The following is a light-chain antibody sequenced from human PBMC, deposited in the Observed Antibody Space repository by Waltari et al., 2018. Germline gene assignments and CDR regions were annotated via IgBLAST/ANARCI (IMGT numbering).Light chain of an antibody. V-gene: IGKV3-20*01. CDR1: QSISKY. CDR2: AAA. Sequence: VLTQSPGTLSLSPGETATLSCSASQSISKYLVWYQQRPGHAPRLLIYAAATRATGVPYRFSGSGYGTDFTLTISRLEPEDFAVYYCQNHERLPATFGQGTKVEIK. CDR3: QNHERLPAT. J-gene: IGKJ1*01.